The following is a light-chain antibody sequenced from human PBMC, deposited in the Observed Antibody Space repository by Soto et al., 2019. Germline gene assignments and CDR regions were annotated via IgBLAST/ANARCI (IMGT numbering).Light chain of an antibody. CDR1: QTINTY. CDR2: GAS. V-gene: IGKV1-39*01. Sequence: IWVTQSPSSLAASTGDRVTITCRANQTINTYLDWYQQRQGQAPKLLIYGASILQSGVPSRFSGSGSGTDFTLTISSLQPEDFGTYYCQQSFSTPRTFGQGTKVDIK. CDR3: QQSFSTPRT. J-gene: IGKJ1*01.